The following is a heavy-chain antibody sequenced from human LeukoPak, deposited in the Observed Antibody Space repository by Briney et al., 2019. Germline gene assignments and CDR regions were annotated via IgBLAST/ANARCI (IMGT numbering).Heavy chain of an antibody. CDR2: INWNSGSSTSI. D-gene: IGHD6-13*01. J-gene: IGHJ4*02. V-gene: IGHV3-9*01. CDR3: ARGASHSRSSSWYAIERFDY. Sequence: GGSLRLSCAASGFHFDDYAIDWVRQVPGKGLEWVSGINWNSGSSTSIDYVDSVKGRLTISRDNAKNSLYLQMNSLRAEDTAVYYCARGASHSRSSSWYAIERFDYWGQGTLVTVSS. CDR1: GFHFDDYA.